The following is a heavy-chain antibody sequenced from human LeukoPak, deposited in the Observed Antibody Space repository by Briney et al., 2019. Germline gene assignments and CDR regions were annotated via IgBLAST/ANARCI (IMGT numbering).Heavy chain of an antibody. D-gene: IGHD4-17*01. CDR1: GFTFSSYS. J-gene: IGHJ4*02. CDR2: ISSSSSYI. V-gene: IGHV3-21*01. CDR3: ATERLTVIDY. Sequence: GGSLRLSCAASGFTFSSYSMNWVRQAPGKGLEWVSSISSSSSYIYYADSVKGRFTISRDNSKNTLFLQMNSLRAEDTAVYYCATERLTVIDYWGQGTLVTVSS.